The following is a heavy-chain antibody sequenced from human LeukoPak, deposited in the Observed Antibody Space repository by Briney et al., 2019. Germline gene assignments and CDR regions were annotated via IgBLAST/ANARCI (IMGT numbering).Heavy chain of an antibody. Sequence: SETLSLTCTVSGGSISSYHWSWVRQPAGKGLEWIGRLQPSGSTSYNPSLESRVTMSADTSNNQFSLKLTSVTAADTAVYYCARLRCESYGEGNNWFDPWGQGTLVTVSS. V-gene: IGHV4-4*07. CDR3: ARLRCESYGEGNNWFDP. J-gene: IGHJ5*02. CDR2: LQPSGST. D-gene: IGHD3-10*01. CDR1: GGSISSYH.